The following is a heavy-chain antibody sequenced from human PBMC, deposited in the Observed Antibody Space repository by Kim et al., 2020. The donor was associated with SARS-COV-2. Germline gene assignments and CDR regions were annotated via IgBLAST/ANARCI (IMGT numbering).Heavy chain of an antibody. D-gene: IGHD6-6*01. J-gene: IGHJ4*02. V-gene: IGHV3-30-3*01. CDR3: ARAARHDY. CDR2: GSNK. Sequence: GSNKYYADSVKGRFTISRDNSKNTLYLQMNSLRAEDTAVYYCARAARHDYWGQGTLVTVSS.